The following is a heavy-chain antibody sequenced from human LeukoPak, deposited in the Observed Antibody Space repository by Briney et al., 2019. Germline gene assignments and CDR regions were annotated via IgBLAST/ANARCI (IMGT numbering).Heavy chain of an antibody. D-gene: IGHD6-13*01. J-gene: IGHJ6*03. Sequence: GGSLRLSCAASGFTFSSYAVIWVRQAPGKGLEWVSAITGSGGGTQYSDSVKGRFTISRDNSKNTLYLQMTSLRAEDTAVYYCARVFSRVIAAAGPNYYYYYMDVWGKGTTVTVSS. V-gene: IGHV3-23*01. CDR2: ITGSGGGT. CDR3: ARVFSRVIAAAGPNYYYYYMDV. CDR1: GFTFSSYA.